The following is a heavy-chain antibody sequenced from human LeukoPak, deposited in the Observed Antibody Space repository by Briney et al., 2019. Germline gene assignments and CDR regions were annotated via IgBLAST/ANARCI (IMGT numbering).Heavy chain of an antibody. CDR1: GDSISSDY. Sequence: SETLSLTCSVSGDSISSDYWSWIRQLAGKGLEWIGRIYTTGSINYNPSLKSRVTMSVDMSKNQFSLKLSSVTAAGTAVYYCASASGYWGQGTLVTVSS. V-gene: IGHV4-4*07. CDR2: IYTTGSI. D-gene: IGHD6-19*01. J-gene: IGHJ4*02. CDR3: ASASGY.